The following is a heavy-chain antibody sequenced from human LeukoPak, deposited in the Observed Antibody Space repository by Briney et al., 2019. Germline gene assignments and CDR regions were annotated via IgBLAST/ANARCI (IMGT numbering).Heavy chain of an antibody. Sequence: GGSLRLSCAASGFTFSSYEMHWVRQVIGKGLEWVSAVGIAGNTFYAGSVKGRFTISRENAKNSFYLQMNSLRAGDTAVYYCAREGSLSSSDALDIWGQGTMVTVSS. CDR1: GFTFSSYE. J-gene: IGHJ3*02. D-gene: IGHD6-6*01. V-gene: IGHV3-13*01. CDR3: AREGSLSSSDALDI. CDR2: VGIAGNT.